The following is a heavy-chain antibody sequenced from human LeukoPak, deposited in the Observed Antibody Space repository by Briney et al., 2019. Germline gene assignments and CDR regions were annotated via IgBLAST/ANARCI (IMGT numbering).Heavy chain of an antibody. Sequence: GASVKVSCKASGYTFTSYDINWVRQATGQGLEWMGWMNPNSGNTGYAQKFQGRVTITRKTSISTAYMELSSLRSEDTAVYYCARGHPYDSSGYVDYWGQGTLVTVSS. V-gene: IGHV1-8*03. CDR3: ARGHPYDSSGYVDY. J-gene: IGHJ4*02. CDR2: MNPNSGNT. D-gene: IGHD3-22*01. CDR1: GYTFTSYD.